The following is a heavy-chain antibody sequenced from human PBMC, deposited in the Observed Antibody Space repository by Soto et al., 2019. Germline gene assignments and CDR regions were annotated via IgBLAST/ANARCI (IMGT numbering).Heavy chain of an antibody. CDR3: AREGIMITFGGVIEHFDY. CDR2: INPSGGST. D-gene: IGHD3-16*02. Sequence: ASVKVSCKASGYTFTRYYMLWVRQAPGQGLEWMGIINPSGGSTSYAQKFQGRVTMTRDTSTSTVYMELSSLRSEDTAVYSCAREGIMITFGGVIEHFDYWG. J-gene: IGHJ4*01. V-gene: IGHV1-46*03. CDR1: GYTFTRYY.